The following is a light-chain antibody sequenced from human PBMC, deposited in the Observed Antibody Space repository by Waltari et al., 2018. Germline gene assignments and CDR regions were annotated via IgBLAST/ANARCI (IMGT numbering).Light chain of an antibody. CDR1: QSISSK. CDR3: QQYNDWPPFT. J-gene: IGKJ3*01. CDR2: GAS. Sequence: EVVMTQSPATLSVSPGERATLSRRASQSISSKLAWYQQKPGQAPRLLLYGASTRATDIPARFSGSGSVTEFTLTISSLQSEDFAVYYCQQYNDWPPFTFGPGTKVDIK. V-gene: IGKV3-15*01.